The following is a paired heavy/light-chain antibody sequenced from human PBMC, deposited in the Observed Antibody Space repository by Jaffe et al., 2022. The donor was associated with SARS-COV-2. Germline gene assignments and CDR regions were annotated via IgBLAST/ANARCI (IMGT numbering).Heavy chain of an antibody. Sequence: EVQLVESEGGLVQPGGSLRLSCVASGLTFSSYAMSWVRQAPGKGLEWVSVISGSGITTYYADSVKGRFTISRDNSKNTLYLQMNSLRAEDTAVYYCAKLREYCSGGSCSDDYWGQGTLVTVSS. D-gene: IGHD2-15*01. J-gene: IGHJ4*02. CDR2: ISGSGITT. CDR1: GLTFSSYA. V-gene: IGHV3-23*04. CDR3: AKLREYCSGGSCSDDY.
Light chain of an antibody. Sequence: AIQMTQSPSSLSASVGDRITITCRASQGIRNDLRWYRQKPGKAPELLIYTASYLHSGVPSRFSGSGSGTDFTLTISSLQPEDFATYFCLQDNNYPRTFGQGTKVEVK. CDR1: QGIRND. V-gene: IGKV1-6*01. CDR3: LQDNNYPRT. J-gene: IGKJ1*01. CDR2: TAS.